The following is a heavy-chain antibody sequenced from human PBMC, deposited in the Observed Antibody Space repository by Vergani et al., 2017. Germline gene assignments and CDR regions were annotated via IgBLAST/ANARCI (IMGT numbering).Heavy chain of an antibody. CDR1: GFTSSYYG. Sequence: QVHLVESGGGVVQPGRSLRLSCVVSGFTSSYYGRHWVRQAPGKGLEWVAVISYDGTQKYYADSVKGRFTISRDNSKSTLYLQMNSLRTEDTAVYYCATKSCVTPGCQIGYFREWGQGTLVTVSS. CDR2: ISYDGTQK. CDR3: ATKSCVTPGCQIGYFRE. V-gene: IGHV3-30*03. J-gene: IGHJ1*01. D-gene: IGHD6-13*01.